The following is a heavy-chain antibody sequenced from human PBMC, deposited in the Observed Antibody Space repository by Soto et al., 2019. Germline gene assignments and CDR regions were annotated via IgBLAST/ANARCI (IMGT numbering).Heavy chain of an antibody. Sequence: PGGSLRLSCSASAINFRSYAMSWVRQAPGKGLEWVSAVGGSGSDTYYADFVKGRFTVSRDDSKNTLYLHMSSLRVEDTAIYFCAKRQSFDFWSGYLPFFDYWGQGT. CDR1: AINFRSYA. CDR2: VGGSGSDT. V-gene: IGHV3-23*01. D-gene: IGHD3-3*01. J-gene: IGHJ4*02. CDR3: AKRQSFDFWSGYLPFFDY.